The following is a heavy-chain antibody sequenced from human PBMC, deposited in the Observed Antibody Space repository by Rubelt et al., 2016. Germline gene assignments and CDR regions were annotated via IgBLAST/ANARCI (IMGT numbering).Heavy chain of an antibody. Sequence: GGSLRLSCAASGFTLSSSAMSWDRQAPGKGLEWGSGISSGGSSTYYADSVKGRFPISRDNSTSTLYRQLTSLRPEDTDLSYCAKVTGSGHPWGYLDYWGQGSMVTVSS. D-gene: IGHD3-10*01. J-gene: IGHJ4*02. CDR1: GFTLSSSA. V-gene: IGHV3-23*01. CDR2: ISSGGSST. CDR3: AKVTGSGHPWGYLDY.